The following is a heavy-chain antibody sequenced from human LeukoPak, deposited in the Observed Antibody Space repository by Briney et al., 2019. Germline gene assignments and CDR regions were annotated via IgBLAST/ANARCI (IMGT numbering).Heavy chain of an antibody. V-gene: IGHV4-39*01. CDR3: ARQSDDSNYPRLSDN. J-gene: IGHJ4*02. CDR2: ISYSGST. CDR1: GGSISSTTYY. Sequence: PSETLSLTCTVSGGSISSTTYYWGWIRQPPGKGLEWIGSISYSGSTYYNPSLKSRVTISIDTSKNQFSLKLNSVTAADTAVYYCARQSDDSNYPRLSDNWGQGTLVTVSS. D-gene: IGHD3-22*01.